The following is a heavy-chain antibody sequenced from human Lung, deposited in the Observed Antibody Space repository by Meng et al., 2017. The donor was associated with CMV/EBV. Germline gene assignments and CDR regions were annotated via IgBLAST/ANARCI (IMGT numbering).Heavy chain of an antibody. CDR1: GGSVSNSNYY. CDR2: VYHSGST. Sequence: LSCTVSGGSVSNSNYYWSWIRQPPGKGLEWIGYVYHSGSTNYNPSLKSRVTISVDTSKNQFSLRLRSVTAADTAVYYCASTKISIFGVVTFETASYNWFDPWGQGTXVTGSS. J-gene: IGHJ5*02. D-gene: IGHD3-3*01. CDR3: ASTKISIFGVVTFETASYNWFDP. V-gene: IGHV4-61*01.